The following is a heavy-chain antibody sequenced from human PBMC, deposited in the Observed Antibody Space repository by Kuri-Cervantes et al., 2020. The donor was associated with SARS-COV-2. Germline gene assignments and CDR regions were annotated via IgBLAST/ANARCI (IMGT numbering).Heavy chain of an antibody. CDR2: ISYDGSNK. J-gene: IGHJ4*02. D-gene: IGHD3-22*01. CDR1: GFTFSKYG. V-gene: IGHV3-30*12. CDR3: ARDWGYDSSGPTFDY. Sequence: GESLKISCAASGFTFSKYGMQWVRQAPGKGLEWVAVISYDGSNKYYADSVKGRFTISRGNSKNTLYLQMNSLRAEDTAVYYCARDWGYDSSGPTFDYWGQGTRVTCAS.